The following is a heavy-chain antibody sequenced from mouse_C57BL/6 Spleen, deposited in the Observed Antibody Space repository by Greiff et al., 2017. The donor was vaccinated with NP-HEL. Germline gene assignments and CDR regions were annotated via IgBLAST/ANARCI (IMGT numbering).Heavy chain of an antibody. V-gene: IGHV1-15*01. CDR2: IDPETGGT. Sequence: QVHVKQSGAELVRPGASVTLSCKASGYTFTDYEMHWVKQTPVHGLEWIGAIDPETGGTAYNQKFKGKAILTADKSSSTAYMELRSLTSEDSAVYYCTAYLYYAMDYWGQGTSVTVSS. CDR3: TAYLYYAMDY. J-gene: IGHJ4*01. D-gene: IGHD5-5*01. CDR1: GYTFTDYE.